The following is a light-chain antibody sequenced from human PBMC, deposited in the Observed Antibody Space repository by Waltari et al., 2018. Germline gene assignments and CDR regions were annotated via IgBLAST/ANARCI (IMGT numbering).Light chain of an antibody. Sequence: EIVLTQSPATLSLSPGERATLSCRASQTVRSYLAWYQQKPGQAPRLLILDASSRATGIPAKFSGSGSGTDFTLTVSNLEPEDFAVYYCQQRSNWPYTFGQGTRVEIK. CDR1: QTVRSY. CDR2: DAS. CDR3: QQRSNWPYT. J-gene: IGKJ2*01. V-gene: IGKV3-11*01.